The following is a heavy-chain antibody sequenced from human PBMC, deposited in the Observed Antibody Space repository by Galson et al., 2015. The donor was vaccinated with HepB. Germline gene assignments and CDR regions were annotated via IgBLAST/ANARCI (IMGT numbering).Heavy chain of an antibody. Sequence: SVTVSCKASGSTFTSYYMHWVRQAPGQGLEWMGIINPSGGSTSYAQKFQGRVTMTRDTSTSTVYMELSSLRSEDTAVYYCARSRDILTGYYLLDYWGQGTLVTVSS. CDR3: ARSRDILTGYYLLDY. J-gene: IGHJ4*02. CDR2: INPSGGST. D-gene: IGHD3-9*01. V-gene: IGHV1-46*03. CDR1: GSTFTSYY.